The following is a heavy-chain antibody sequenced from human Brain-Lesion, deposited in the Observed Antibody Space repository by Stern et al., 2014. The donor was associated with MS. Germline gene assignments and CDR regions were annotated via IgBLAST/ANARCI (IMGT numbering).Heavy chain of an antibody. Sequence: VQLVQSGAEVKKPGESLRISCQGSGYSFTSDWISWVRQMPGKGLEWRGRIDPSDSNPNYSPSFQGHVTISADKSINTAYLDWRSLKASDTAMYYCARHMGEGLSIDYWGQGTLVTVSS. CDR2: IDPSDSNP. D-gene: IGHD3-16*01. CDR3: ARHMGEGLSIDY. J-gene: IGHJ4*02. V-gene: IGHV5-10-1*03. CDR1: GYSFTSDW.